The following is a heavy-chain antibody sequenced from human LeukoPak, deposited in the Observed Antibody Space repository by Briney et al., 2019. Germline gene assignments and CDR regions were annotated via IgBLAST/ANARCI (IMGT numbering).Heavy chain of an antibody. Sequence: SETLSLTCTVSGGSISSGDYYWSWIRQPPGKGLEWIGYIYYSGSTYYNPSLKSRVTISVDTSKNQFSLKLSSVTAADTAVYYCARDPGYCSSTSCYAGVYFQHWGQGALVTVSS. CDR1: GGSISSGDYY. CDR3: ARDPGYCSSTSCYAGVYFQH. D-gene: IGHD2-2*01. V-gene: IGHV4-30-4*01. CDR2: IYYSGST. J-gene: IGHJ1*01.